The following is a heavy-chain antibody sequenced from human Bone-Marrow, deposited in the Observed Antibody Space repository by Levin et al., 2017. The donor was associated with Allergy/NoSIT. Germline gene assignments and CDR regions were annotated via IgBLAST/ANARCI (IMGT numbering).Heavy chain of an antibody. CDR3: ARGITVFGVVLAVNDAFDI. CDR2: VSHSGIT. Sequence: SQTLSLTCTVSCGSICSGVYFWSWIRQLPGKGLEWIGYVSHSGITFYNQSLKSRVTISGDTSKSLFSLNLSSVTAADAAVYYCARGITVFGVVLAVNDAFDIWGQGTMVTVSS. CDR1: CGSICSGVYF. V-gene: IGHV4-31*03. J-gene: IGHJ3*02. D-gene: IGHD3-3*01.